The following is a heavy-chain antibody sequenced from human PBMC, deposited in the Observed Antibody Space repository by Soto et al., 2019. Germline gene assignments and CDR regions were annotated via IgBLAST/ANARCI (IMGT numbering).Heavy chain of an antibody. CDR3: VRRHVSATGIDWFDP. V-gene: IGHV3-30*03. J-gene: IGHJ5*02. CDR1: GFTFTSHA. CDR2: ISYDEIDK. D-gene: IGHD6-13*01. Sequence: PGGSLRLSCAASGFTFTSHAMHWVRQTPGKGLEWVAAISYDEIDKKYASSVKGRFTVSRDNVKNTLSLQMNSLRSEDTAVYYCVRRHVSATGIDWFDPWGQGTLVTVSS.